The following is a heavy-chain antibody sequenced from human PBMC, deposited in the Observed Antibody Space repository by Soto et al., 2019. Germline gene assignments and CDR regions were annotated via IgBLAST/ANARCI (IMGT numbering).Heavy chain of an antibody. J-gene: IGHJ4*02. V-gene: IGHV4-59*01. D-gene: IGHD5-12*01. CDR3: ATQSGYDGYYFDY. CDR1: GCAISHYY. CDR2: IYYTGST. Sequence: VQLQESGPGLVKPSETLSLTCAGSGCAISHYYGSWIRQPPGKELEWIGYIYYTGSTNYNPSLTSRVTMSTDTSKNKGSLKLNSVTAAGTAVDYCATQSGYDGYYFDYWVQGTLVTVSS.